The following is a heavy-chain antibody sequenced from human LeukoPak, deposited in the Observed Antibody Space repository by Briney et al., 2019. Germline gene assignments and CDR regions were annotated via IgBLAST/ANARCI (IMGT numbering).Heavy chain of an antibody. D-gene: IGHD3-22*01. Sequence: GGSLRLSCAASGFTFSSYSMNWVRQAPGKGLEWVSSISSSSTYIYYADSVKGRFTISRDNAKNSLYLQMNSLRAEDTAVYYCARGKSYDSSGYYYVLDYWGQGTLVTVSS. CDR1: GFTFSSYS. V-gene: IGHV3-21*01. CDR3: ARGKSYDSSGYYYVLDY. CDR2: ISSSSTYI. J-gene: IGHJ4*02.